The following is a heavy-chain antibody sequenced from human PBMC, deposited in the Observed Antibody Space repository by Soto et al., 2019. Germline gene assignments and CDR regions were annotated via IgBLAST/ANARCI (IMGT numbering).Heavy chain of an antibody. CDR2: ISGSGGST. J-gene: IGHJ1*01. V-gene: IGHV3-23*01. Sequence: EVQLLESGGGLVQPGGSLRLSCAASGFTFSSYAMSWVRQAPGKGLEWVSAISGSGGSTYYADSVKGRFTISRDNSKNTLYLQMNSLRAEDTAVYYCAKAIGHRYCGGDCPQWLAEYFQHWGQGTLVTVSS. CDR1: GFTFSSYA. D-gene: IGHD2-21*02. CDR3: AKAIGHRYCGGDCPQWLAEYFQH.